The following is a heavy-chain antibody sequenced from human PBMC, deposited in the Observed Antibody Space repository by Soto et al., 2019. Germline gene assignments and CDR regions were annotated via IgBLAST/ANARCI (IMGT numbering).Heavy chain of an antibody. CDR2: INAANGDT. Sequence: DSVKVSCKAYGYTFSTLPMTSVRQAPGQNLEWMGWINAANGDTGYSQNFQGRVTITRDTTASTAYMELSGLRSEDTAVYFCARKDYYGSGTYHFDYWGQGTLVTVSS. CDR1: GYTFSTLP. D-gene: IGHD3-10*01. CDR3: ARKDYYGSGTYHFDY. J-gene: IGHJ4*02. V-gene: IGHV1-3*01.